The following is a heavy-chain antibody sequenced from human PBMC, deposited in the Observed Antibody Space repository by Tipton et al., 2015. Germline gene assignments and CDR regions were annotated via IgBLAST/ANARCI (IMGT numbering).Heavy chain of an antibody. CDR3: ACQDYDSLTRDYQTVDY. Sequence: LTCTVSGGSFSDYYWSWIWQSPGEGLEWIGSIFHRGDTNYNPSLKSRVTISLDTSKNQFSLKLNSVTAADTAVYYCACQDYDSLTRDYQTVDYWGQGTLVTVSS. D-gene: IGHD3-9*01. J-gene: IGHJ4*02. V-gene: IGHV4-59*08. CDR1: GGSFSDYY. CDR2: IFHRGDT.